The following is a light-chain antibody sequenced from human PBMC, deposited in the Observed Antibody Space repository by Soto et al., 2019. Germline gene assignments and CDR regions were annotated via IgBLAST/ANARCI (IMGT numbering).Light chain of an antibody. Sequence: EIVLTQSPGTLSLSPGERATLSCRASQSVSSSYLGWYQQKPGQAPRLLIYGASNRATGIPDRFSGSGSGTDFTLTISRLEPEDCAVYYCQQYVSSPMAFGQGTRLEIK. J-gene: IGKJ5*01. CDR2: GAS. V-gene: IGKV3-20*01. CDR3: QQYVSSPMA. CDR1: QSVSSSY.